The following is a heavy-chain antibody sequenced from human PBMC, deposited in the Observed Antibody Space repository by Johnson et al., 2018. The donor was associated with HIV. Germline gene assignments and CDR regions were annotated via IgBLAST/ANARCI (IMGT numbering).Heavy chain of an antibody. V-gene: IGHV3-7*01. Sequence: VQLLESGGGLVQPGGSMRLSCAASGFTFSSYWMSWVRQAPGKGLEWVANIKQDGSEKYYVDSVKGRFTISRDNSKNTLYLQMNSLRAEDTGVYYCARDGVGYSSLKDAFDIWGQGTMVTVSS. J-gene: IGHJ3*02. CDR1: GFTFSSYW. CDR2: IKQDGSEK. CDR3: ARDGVGYSSLKDAFDI. D-gene: IGHD6-6*01.